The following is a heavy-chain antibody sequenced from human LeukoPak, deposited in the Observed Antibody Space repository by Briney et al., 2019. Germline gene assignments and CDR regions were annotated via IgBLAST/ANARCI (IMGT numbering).Heavy chain of an antibody. D-gene: IGHD7-27*01. CDR3: AREIGSHEATGVPS. V-gene: IGHV4-61*02. CDR1: GGSISSGSYY. CDR2: IYTSGST. J-gene: IGHJ4*02. Sequence: PSQTLSLTCTVSGGSISSGSYYWSWIRQPAGKGLEWIGRIYTSGSTNYNPSLKSRVTISVDTSKNQFSLKLSSVTAADTAVYYCAREIGSHEATGVPSWGQGTLVTVSS.